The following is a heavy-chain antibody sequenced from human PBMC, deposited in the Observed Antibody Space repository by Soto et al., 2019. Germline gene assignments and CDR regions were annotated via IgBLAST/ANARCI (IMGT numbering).Heavy chain of an antibody. CDR1: GFTFSSYG. J-gene: IGHJ4*02. V-gene: IGHV3-33*01. D-gene: IGHD3-10*01. Sequence: QVQLVESGGGVVQPGRSLRLSCAASGFTFSSYGMHWVRQAPGKGLEWVAVIWYDGSNKYYADSVKGRFTISRDNSKNTLYLQMNSLRADDTAVYYWARDGYGSGSYYIDYWGQGTLVTVSS. CDR3: ARDGYGSGSYYIDY. CDR2: IWYDGSNK.